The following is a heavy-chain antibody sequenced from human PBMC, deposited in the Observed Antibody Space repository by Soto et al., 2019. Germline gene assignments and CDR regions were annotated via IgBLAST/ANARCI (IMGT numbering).Heavy chain of an antibody. CDR2: ISAYNCNT. J-gene: IGHJ4*02. Sequence: QVQLVQSGAEVKKPGASVKVSCKASGYTFTSYHITWVRQAPGQGLEGMGWISAYNCNTNDAQKLQGRVTMTTDTPTRTAYTELRSLRSDDTAVYYCARDSPPPREWGQGTLVTVSS. V-gene: IGHV1-18*01. CDR1: GYTFTSYH. CDR3: ARDSPPPRE.